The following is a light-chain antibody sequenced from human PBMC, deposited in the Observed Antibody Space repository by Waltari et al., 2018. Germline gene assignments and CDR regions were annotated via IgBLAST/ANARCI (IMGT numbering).Light chain of an antibody. Sequence: DIQMTQSPSTLSASVGDSVTITCRASETVLTWLAWYQKKPRKAPKLLIYKASSLESWVPSRFSGSASGTEFTLTISSLQPDDSATYYCLQYHSYSKFGQGTKLEIK. CDR2: KAS. J-gene: IGKJ2*01. V-gene: IGKV1-5*03. CDR1: ETVLTW. CDR3: LQYHSYSK.